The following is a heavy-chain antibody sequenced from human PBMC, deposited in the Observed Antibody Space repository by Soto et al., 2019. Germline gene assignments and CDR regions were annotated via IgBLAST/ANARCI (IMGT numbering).Heavy chain of an antibody. V-gene: IGHV3-33*01. Sequence: GGYLRLSCAASGFTFSSYGMHWVRQAPGKGLEWVAVIWYDGSNKYYADSVKGRFTISRDNSKNTLYLQMNSLRAEDTAVYYCARDLKGRFLEWLPYYYYYGMDVWGQGTTVTVSS. J-gene: IGHJ6*02. CDR3: ARDLKGRFLEWLPYYYYYGMDV. CDR2: IWYDGSNK. CDR1: GFTFSSYG. D-gene: IGHD3-3*01.